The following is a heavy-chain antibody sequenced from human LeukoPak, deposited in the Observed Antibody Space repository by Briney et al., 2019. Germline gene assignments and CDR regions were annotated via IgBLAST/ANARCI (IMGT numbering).Heavy chain of an antibody. D-gene: IGHD4/OR15-4a*01. J-gene: IGHJ3*02. CDR3: ARVGATDGAFDI. Sequence: GASVKVSCKASGYTFTGHYIHWVRQAPGQGLEWMGIINPSGGSTSYAQKFQGRVTMTRDTSTSTAYMELSSLRSEDTAVYYCARVGATDGAFDIWGQGTMVTVSS. V-gene: IGHV1-46*01. CDR2: INPSGGST. CDR1: GYTFTGHY.